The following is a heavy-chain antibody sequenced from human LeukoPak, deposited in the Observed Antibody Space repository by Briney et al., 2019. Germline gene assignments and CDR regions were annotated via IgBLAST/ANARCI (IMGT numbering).Heavy chain of an antibody. CDR2: ITSSGGNA. J-gene: IGHJ4*02. CDR3: AKDLRYCSSTSCLSYFDY. D-gene: IGHD2-2*01. Sequence: GGSLRLSCAASGFTFSSYAMTWVRQAPGKGLDWVSGITSSGGNADYADSVKGRFTISRDNSKNTLYLQMNSLRAEDMALYYCAKDLRYCSSTSCLSYFDYWGQGTLVTVSS. CDR1: GFTFSSYA. V-gene: IGHV3-23*01.